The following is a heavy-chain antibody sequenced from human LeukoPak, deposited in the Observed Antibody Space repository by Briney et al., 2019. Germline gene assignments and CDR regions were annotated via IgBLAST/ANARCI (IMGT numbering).Heavy chain of an antibody. CDR3: ARDGVVVVPAAASYGMDV. CDR1: GGTCSSYA. Sequence: GASVKVSCKASGGTCSSYAISWVRQAPGQGLEWMGGIIPIFGTANYAQKFQGRVTITADKSTSTAYMELSSLRSEDTAVYYCARDGVVVVPAAASYGMDVWGKGTTVTVSS. D-gene: IGHD2-2*01. V-gene: IGHV1-69*06. CDR2: IIPIFGTA. J-gene: IGHJ6*04.